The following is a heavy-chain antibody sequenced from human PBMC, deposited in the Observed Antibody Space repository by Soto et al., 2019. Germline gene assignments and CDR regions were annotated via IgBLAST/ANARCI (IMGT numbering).Heavy chain of an antibody. J-gene: IGHJ5*02. V-gene: IGHV3-33*01. CDR3: ARDVLEWLSRWFDP. CDR2: IWYDGSNK. CDR1: GFTFSSYG. Sequence: GGSLRLSCAASGFTFSSYGMHWVRQAPGKGLEWVAVIWYDGSNKYYADSVKGRFTISRDNSKNTLYLQMNSLRAEDTAVYYCARDVLEWLSRWFDPWGQGTLVTVSS. D-gene: IGHD3-3*01.